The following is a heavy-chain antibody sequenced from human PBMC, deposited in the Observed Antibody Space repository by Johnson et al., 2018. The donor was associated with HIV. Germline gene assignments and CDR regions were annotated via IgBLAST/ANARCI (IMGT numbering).Heavy chain of an antibody. D-gene: IGHD6-13*01. V-gene: IGHV3-66*01. CDR2: IYSGGST. CDR1: VFTVSSNY. CDR3: AKEGSIAAAGKDAFDI. J-gene: IGHJ3*02. Sequence: VQLVESGGGVVQPGRSLRLSCAASVFTVSSNYMSWVRQAPGKGLEWVSVIYSGGSTYYADSVKGRFTISRDNSKNTLYLQMNSLRAEDTAVYYCAKEGSIAAAGKDAFDIWGQGTMVTVSS.